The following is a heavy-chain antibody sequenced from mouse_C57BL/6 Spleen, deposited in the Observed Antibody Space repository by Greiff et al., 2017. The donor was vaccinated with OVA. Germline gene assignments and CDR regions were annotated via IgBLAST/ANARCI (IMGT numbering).Heavy chain of an antibody. V-gene: IGHV5-6*02. Sequence: DVMLVESGGDLVKPGGSLKLSCAASGFTFSSYGMSWVRQTPDKRLEWVATISSGGSYTYYPDSVKGRFTISRDNAKNTLYLQMSSLKSEDTAMYYCARLGGPIDYWGQGTTLTVSS. CDR1: GFTFSSYG. J-gene: IGHJ2*01. CDR3: ARLGGPIDY. CDR2: ISSGGSYT. D-gene: IGHD1-1*02.